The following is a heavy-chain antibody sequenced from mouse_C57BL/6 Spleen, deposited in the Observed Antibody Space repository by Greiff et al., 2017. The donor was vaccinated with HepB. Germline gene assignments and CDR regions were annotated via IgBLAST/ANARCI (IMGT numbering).Heavy chain of an antibody. D-gene: IGHD6-1*01. CDR3: ARASVSGWYFDV. V-gene: IGHV1-66*01. J-gene: IGHJ1*03. CDR2: IYPGSGNT. CDR1: GYSFTSYY. Sequence: VQLQQSGPELVKPGASVKISCKASGYSFTSYYIHWVKQRPAQGLEWIGWIYPGSGNTKYNEKFKGKATLTADTSSSTAYMQLSSLTSEDSAVYYCARASVSGWYFDVWGTGTTVTVSS.